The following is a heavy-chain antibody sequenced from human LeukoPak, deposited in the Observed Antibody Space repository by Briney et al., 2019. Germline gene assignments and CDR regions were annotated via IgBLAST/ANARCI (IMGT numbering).Heavy chain of an antibody. CDR2: ISWNGVSI. Sequence: PGGSLRLSCAASGFTFDDYVMHWVRQAPGKGLEWVSGISWNGVSIGYADSVKGRFTTSRDNAKNSLYLQMNSLRPEDTALYYCAKDLRRSGSRYFGMDVWGQGTTVTVSS. CDR3: AKDLRRSGSRYFGMDV. J-gene: IGHJ6*02. V-gene: IGHV3-9*01. CDR1: GFTFDDYV. D-gene: IGHD3-10*01.